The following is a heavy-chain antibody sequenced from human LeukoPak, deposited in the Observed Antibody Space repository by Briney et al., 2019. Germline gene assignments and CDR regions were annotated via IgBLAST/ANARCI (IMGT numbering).Heavy chain of an antibody. Sequence: SVKVSCKASGGTFNSHVINWVRQAPGQGLEWMGGIIPIFGTANYAQKFQVRVTITADTSTSTAYMELSSLRSDDTAVYYCARGSRTGWYYFDYWGQGTLVTVSS. CDR1: GGTFNSHV. D-gene: IGHD6-19*01. J-gene: IGHJ4*02. V-gene: IGHV1-69*06. CDR3: ARGSRTGWYYFDY. CDR2: IIPIFGTA.